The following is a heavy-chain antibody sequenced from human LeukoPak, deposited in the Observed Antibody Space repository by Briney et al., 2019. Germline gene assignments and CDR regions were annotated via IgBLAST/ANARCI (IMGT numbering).Heavy chain of an antibody. J-gene: IGHJ4*02. Sequence: GASVKVSCKASGYTFTGHDINWMRQATGQGLEWMGWMNPNRGDAGYGQKFQGRVTMTSDTSTNTAYMELRSLRSDDTAVYYCVRQDCSSTNCYRGLDFWGQGTLVTVSS. CDR1: GYTFTGHD. CDR2: MNPNRGDA. D-gene: IGHD2-2*01. CDR3: VRQDCSSTNCYRGLDF. V-gene: IGHV1-8*01.